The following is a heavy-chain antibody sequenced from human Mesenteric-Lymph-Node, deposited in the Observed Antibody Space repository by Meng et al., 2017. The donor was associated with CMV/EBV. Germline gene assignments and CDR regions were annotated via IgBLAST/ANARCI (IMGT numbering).Heavy chain of an antibody. Sequence: GGTLNSYSISGVRKAPGQGLEWMGGIIPGLGITNYAQKFQGRVTLTADESTRTAYMELSNLRSEDTAVYYCARGPISLARLWYFDLWGRGTLVTVSS. CDR2: IIPGLGIT. V-gene: IGHV1-69*10. CDR3: ARGPISLARLWYFDL. CDR1: GGTLNSYS. D-gene: IGHD3-16*01. J-gene: IGHJ2*01.